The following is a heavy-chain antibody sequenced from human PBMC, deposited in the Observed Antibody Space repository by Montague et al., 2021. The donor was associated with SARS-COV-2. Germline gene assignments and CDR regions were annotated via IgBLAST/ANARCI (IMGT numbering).Heavy chain of an antibody. CDR3: ARHARGEGYTSWFDS. CDR2: IYYTGSR. V-gene: IGHV4-61*01. CDR1: GGSVSSGSYY. Sequence: SETLSLTCTVSGGSVSSGSYYWTWIRQPPGKGLEWIGYIYYTGSRKYNSSLKSRLTISVDTSKNQFSLKLSSVTAADTAVYYCARHARGEGYTSWFDSWGQGTLVTVSS. J-gene: IGHJ5*01. D-gene: IGHD5-24*01.